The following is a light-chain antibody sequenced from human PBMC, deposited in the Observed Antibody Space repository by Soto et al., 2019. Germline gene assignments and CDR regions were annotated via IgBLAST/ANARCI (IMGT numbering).Light chain of an antibody. J-gene: IGLJ1*01. V-gene: IGLV2-14*01. CDR3: SSYSSCSTLYV. Sequence: QAALTEPASVSGSTGQSITISCTGTSSDVGGYNYVSWYQQHPGRAPKLMIYEVSNRSSRVSNRFSGSKSGNTASLTIAGLQAEDEADYYRSSYSSCSTLYVFGTGTKVTVL. CDR1: SSDVGGYNY. CDR2: EVS.